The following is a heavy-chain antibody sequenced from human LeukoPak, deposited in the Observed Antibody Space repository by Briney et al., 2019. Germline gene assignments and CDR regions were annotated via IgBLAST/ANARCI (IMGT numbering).Heavy chain of an antibody. CDR3: AKVGEGYNNFDY. D-gene: IGHD5-24*01. J-gene: IGHJ4*02. V-gene: IGHV3-30*18. CDR2: ISYDASNK. Sequence: GRSLRLSCAASGFTFRSYGMHWVRQAPGKGLEWVAVISYDASNKYYADSVKGRFTISRDNSKNTVYLQMNSLRAEDTAVYYCAKVGEGYNNFDYWGQGTLVTVSS. CDR1: GFTFRSYG.